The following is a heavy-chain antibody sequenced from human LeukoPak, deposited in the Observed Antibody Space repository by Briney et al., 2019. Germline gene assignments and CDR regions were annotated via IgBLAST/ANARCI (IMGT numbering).Heavy chain of an antibody. Sequence: ASVKVSCKTSGYTFTSYYMHWVRQAPGQGLEWMGIINPSGGSTSYAQKFQGRVTMTRDTSISTAYMELSRLRSDDTAVYYCARDSDPTYYFDSGPYHAYWGQGTLVTVSS. CDR3: ARDSDPTYYFDSGPYHAY. V-gene: IGHV1-46*01. CDR2: INPSGGST. CDR1: GYTFTSYY. D-gene: IGHD3-10*01. J-gene: IGHJ4*02.